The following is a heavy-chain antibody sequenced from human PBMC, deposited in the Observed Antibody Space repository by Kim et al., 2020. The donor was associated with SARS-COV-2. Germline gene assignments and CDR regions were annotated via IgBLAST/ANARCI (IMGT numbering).Heavy chain of an antibody. V-gene: IGHV3-7*01. CDR3: AREQIGDVFDV. D-gene: IGHD3-10*01. Sequence: KKYYVDYVKGRFAISRDNTKNSLYLQMNGLGVEDTAMYYCAREQIGDVFDVWGQGVMVTVSS. J-gene: IGHJ3*01. CDR2: KK.